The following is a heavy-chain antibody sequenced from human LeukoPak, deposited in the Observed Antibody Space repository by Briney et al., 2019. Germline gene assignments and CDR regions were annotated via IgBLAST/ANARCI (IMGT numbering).Heavy chain of an antibody. J-gene: IGHJ3*02. CDR3: AGGGTDAFDI. D-gene: IGHD1-1*01. Sequence: PSQTLSLTCAISGDSVSSNSAAWNWIRQSPSRGLEWLGRTYYRSKWYNDYAVSVKSRITINPDTSKNQFSLKLSSVTAADTAVYYCAGGGTDAFDIWGQGTMVTVSS. CDR2: TYYRSKWYN. CDR1: GDSVSSNSAA. V-gene: IGHV6-1*01.